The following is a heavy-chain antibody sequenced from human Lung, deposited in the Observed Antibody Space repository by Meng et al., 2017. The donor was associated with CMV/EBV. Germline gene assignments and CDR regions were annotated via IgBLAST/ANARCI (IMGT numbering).Heavy chain of an antibody. Sequence: ASXXVSCKASGYTFIGYYIHWVRQAPGQGLEWMGCINPNSDGTNYAQKFQGRVTMTRDTSISTAYMELNRLRFDDTAVYYCARSAQLWLDHFDYWGHGTLVTVSS. CDR3: ARSAQLWLDHFDY. CDR2: INPNSDGT. D-gene: IGHD5-18*01. J-gene: IGHJ4*01. CDR1: GYTFIGYY. V-gene: IGHV1-2*02.